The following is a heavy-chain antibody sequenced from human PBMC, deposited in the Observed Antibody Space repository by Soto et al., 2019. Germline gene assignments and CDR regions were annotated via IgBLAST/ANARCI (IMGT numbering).Heavy chain of an antibody. CDR2: ISYDGSNK. CDR3: AKDSPLEWLLYPDY. D-gene: IGHD3-3*01. Sequence: GGSLRLSCAASGFTFSSYGMHWVRQAPGKGLEWVAVISYDGSNKYYADSVKGRFTISRDNSKNTLYLQMNSLRAEDTAVYYCAKDSPLEWLLYPDYWGQGTLVTVSS. J-gene: IGHJ4*02. CDR1: GFTFSSYG. V-gene: IGHV3-30*18.